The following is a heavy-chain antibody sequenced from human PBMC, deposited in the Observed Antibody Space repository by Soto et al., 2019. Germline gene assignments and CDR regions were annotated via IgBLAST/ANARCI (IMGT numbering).Heavy chain of an antibody. D-gene: IGHD2-15*01. CDR1: GGTFSSYA. J-gene: IGHJ4*02. Sequence: SVKVSCKASGGTFSSYAISWVRQAPGQGLEWMGGIIPIFGSANYAQKFQGRVTITADESTSTAYMELSSLRSEDTAVYYCARGKDIVVVVAGSYYFDYWGQGTLVTV. CDR3: ARGKDIVVVVAGSYYFDY. V-gene: IGHV1-69*13. CDR2: IIPIFGSA.